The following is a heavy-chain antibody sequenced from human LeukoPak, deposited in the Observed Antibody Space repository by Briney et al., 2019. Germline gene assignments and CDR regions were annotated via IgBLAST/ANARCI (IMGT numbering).Heavy chain of an antibody. V-gene: IGHV1-69*04. D-gene: IGHD2-2*01. J-gene: IGHJ4*02. CDR1: GGTFSSYA. Sequence: SVKVSCKASGGTFSSYAISWVRQAPGQGLEWMGRIIPIFGIANYAQKFQGRVTITADKSTSTAYMELSSLRSEDTAVYYCAKANGCSTTTCSIHYWGQGSLVTVSS. CDR3: AKANGCSTTTCSIHY. CDR2: IIPIFGIA.